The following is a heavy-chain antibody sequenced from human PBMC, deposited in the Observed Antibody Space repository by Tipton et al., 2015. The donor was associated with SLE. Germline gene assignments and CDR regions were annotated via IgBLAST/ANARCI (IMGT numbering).Heavy chain of an antibody. J-gene: IGHJ5*02. Sequence: SLRLSCAASGFTFRTNVLSWVRQAPGRGLEWVSGISGGGGTTYYADSVRGRFHIFRDNSENTLYLQMNSLRAEDTAVYYCARGRWEWELLLDPWGQGTLVTVSS. D-gene: IGHD1-26*01. CDR1: GFTFRTNV. CDR3: ARGRWEWELLLDP. CDR2: ISGGGGTT. V-gene: IGHV3-23*01.